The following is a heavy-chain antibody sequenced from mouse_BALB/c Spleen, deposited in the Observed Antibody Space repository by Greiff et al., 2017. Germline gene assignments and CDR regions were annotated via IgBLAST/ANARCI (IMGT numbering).Heavy chain of an antibody. CDR1: GFTFSSYA. D-gene: IGHD2-2*01. J-gene: IGHJ4*01. CDR3: ARGGYGYDGMDY. CDR2: ISSGGST. Sequence: EVNVVESGGGLVKPGGSLKLSCAASGFTFSSYAMSWVRQTPEKRLEWVASISSGGSTYYPDSVKGRFTISRDNARNILYLQMSSLRSEDTAMYYCARGGYGYDGMDYWGQGTSVTVSS. V-gene: IGHV5-6-5*01.